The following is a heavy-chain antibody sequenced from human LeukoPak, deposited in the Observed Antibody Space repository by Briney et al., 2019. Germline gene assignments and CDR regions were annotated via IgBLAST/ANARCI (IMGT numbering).Heavy chain of an antibody. Sequence: PGGSLRLSCAASGFTCSNAWMSWARQAPGKGLEWVGRIKSKTDGGTTDHAASVKGRFTISRDNSKNTLYLQMNSLRAEDTAVYYCAKPTVTTEFATWYFDYWGQGTLVTVSS. CDR2: IKSKTDGGTT. V-gene: IGHV3-15*01. D-gene: IGHD4-17*01. CDR1: GFTCSNAW. J-gene: IGHJ4*02. CDR3: AKPTVTTEFATWYFDY.